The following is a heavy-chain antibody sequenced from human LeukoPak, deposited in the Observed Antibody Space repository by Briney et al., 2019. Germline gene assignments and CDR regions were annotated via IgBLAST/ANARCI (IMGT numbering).Heavy chain of an antibody. CDR3: ARDEYGKTGS. J-gene: IGHJ5*02. V-gene: IGHV3-7*01. CDR1: GFIFSTYW. CDR2: IKQDGSEK. Sequence: GGSLRLSCTTSGFIFSTYWMSWVRQAPGKGLEWVANIKQDGSEKYYVDSVKGRFTISRDNAKNSLYLQMNSLRAEDTAVYYCARDEYGKTGSWGQGTLVTVSS. D-gene: IGHD4-17*01.